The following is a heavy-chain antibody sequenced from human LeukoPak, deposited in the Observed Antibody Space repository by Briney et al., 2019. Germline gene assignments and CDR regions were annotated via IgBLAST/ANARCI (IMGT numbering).Heavy chain of an antibody. CDR3: AGSYRLDY. J-gene: IGHJ4*02. CDR1: GGSISSGNYY. CDR2: IHASGST. D-gene: IGHD1-26*01. Sequence: QVQLQESGPGLVKPSQTLSLTCTVSGGSISSGNYYWSWIRQPAGKGLEWIGRIHASGSTNYNPSLKSRVTISVDTTKNRFSLKLSSVTAADTAVYYCAGSYRLDYWGQGTLVTVSS. V-gene: IGHV4-61*02.